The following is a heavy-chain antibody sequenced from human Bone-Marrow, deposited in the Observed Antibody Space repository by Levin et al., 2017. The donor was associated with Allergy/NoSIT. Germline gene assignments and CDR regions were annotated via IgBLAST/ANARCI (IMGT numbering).Heavy chain of an antibody. D-gene: IGHD5-24*01. Sequence: ASVKVSCKASGGTFSGYAISWVRQAPGQGLEWMGGIVPMFGTADYAQKFQGRVIFTADESTNTAYMEVSSLRSDDTAIYYCARGPDAALGWHPYYYYYMDVWGKGTTVTVSS. CDR1: GGTFSGYA. J-gene: IGHJ6*03. CDR2: IVPMFGTA. CDR3: ARGPDAALGWHPYYYYYMDV. V-gene: IGHV1-69*13.